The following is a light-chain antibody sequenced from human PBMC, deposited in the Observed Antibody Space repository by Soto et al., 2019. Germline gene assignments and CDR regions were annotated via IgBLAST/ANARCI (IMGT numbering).Light chain of an antibody. J-gene: IGLJ1*01. CDR1: SSDVGGYNY. CDR2: DVI. V-gene: IGLV2-14*01. CDR3: SSYTSSSIYV. Sequence: QSALTQPASVSGSPGQSITISCTGTSSDVGGYNYVSWYQQHPGKAPKLMIYDVINRPSGVSNRFSGSKSDNTASLTISGLQAEDETDYYCSSYTSSSIYVFGTGTKLTVL.